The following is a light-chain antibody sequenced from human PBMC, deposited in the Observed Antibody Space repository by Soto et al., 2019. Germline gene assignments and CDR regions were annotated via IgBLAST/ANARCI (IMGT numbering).Light chain of an antibody. Sequence: QSALTQPASASGSPGQSITISCTGTSSDVGGYNYVSWCQQHPGKAPKLMIYEVNNRPSGVSNRFSGSKSGNTASLTISGLQAEDEADYYCTSYTSSNTHVFGTGTKVTVL. CDR1: SSDVGGYNY. J-gene: IGLJ1*01. CDR2: EVN. CDR3: TSYTSSNTHV. V-gene: IGLV2-14*01.